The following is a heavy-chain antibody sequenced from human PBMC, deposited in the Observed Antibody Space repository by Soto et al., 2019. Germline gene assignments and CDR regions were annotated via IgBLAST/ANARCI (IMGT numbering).Heavy chain of an antibody. V-gene: IGHV1-8*01. J-gene: IGHJ5*02. CDR3: ARMATSGTLNWFDP. Sequence: ASVKVSCKASGYTFGNNDISWVRQATGQGLEWMGWMNPNSGNTGYAQKFQGRVSMTRNTSITTAYLELSSLRSDDTAIYYCARMATSGTLNWFDPWGQGALVTVSS. CDR2: MNPNSGNT. CDR1: GYTFGNND.